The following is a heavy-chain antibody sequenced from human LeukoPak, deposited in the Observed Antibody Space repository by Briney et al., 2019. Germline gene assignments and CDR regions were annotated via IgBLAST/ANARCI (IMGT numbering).Heavy chain of an antibody. Sequence: ASVKVSCTASGYTFTGYSMHWVRQAPGKGLEWMGWINPNSGGTNYAQTFQGRVTMTRDTSISTAYMELSRLRSDDTAVYYCARDWSEYRGYERYNWFDPWGQGTLVTVSS. CDR2: INPNSGGT. CDR3: ARDWSEYRGYERYNWFDP. CDR1: GYTFTGYS. V-gene: IGHV1-2*02. D-gene: IGHD5-12*01. J-gene: IGHJ5*02.